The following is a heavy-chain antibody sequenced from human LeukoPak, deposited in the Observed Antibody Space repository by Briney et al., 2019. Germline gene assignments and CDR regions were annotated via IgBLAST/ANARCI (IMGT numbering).Heavy chain of an antibody. J-gene: IGHJ4*02. CDR3: AKVALGYGDSDHYFDY. CDR2: ISYDGSNK. V-gene: IGHV3-30*18. D-gene: IGHD4-17*01. Sequence: GRSLRLPCAASGFTFNIYDMNWVRQSPGKGREWVAIISYDGSNKNYADSVKGRFTISRDNSKDTMYLQMNSLRAEDTAVYYCAKVALGYGDSDHYFDYWGQGTLVTVS. CDR1: GFTFNIYD.